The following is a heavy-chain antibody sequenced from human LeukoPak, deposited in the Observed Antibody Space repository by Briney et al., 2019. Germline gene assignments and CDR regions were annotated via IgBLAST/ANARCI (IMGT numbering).Heavy chain of an antibody. D-gene: IGHD1-26*01. CDR3: ARIIVGSTSRAFDV. J-gene: IGHJ3*01. Sequence: GGSLTLSCAASGFTFSSYAMSWVRQAPGKGLEWVSTISGSGGSTYYADSVKGRFTISRDNAKKSLYLQMNSLRDEDTAVYYCARIIVGSTSRAFDVWGQGTMVTVSS. V-gene: IGHV3-23*01. CDR2: ISGSGGST. CDR1: GFTFSSYA.